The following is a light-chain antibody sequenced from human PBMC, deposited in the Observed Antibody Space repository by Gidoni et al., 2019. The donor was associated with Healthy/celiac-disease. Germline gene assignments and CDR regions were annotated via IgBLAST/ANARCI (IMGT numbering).Light chain of an antibody. J-gene: IGKJ4*01. V-gene: IGKV3-11*01. CDR3: QQRSTPLT. CDR1: QSVSSY. Sequence: IVLTQSPATLSLSPGERATLSCRASQSVSSYLDWYQQKPGQAPRLLIYDASNRATGIPARFSGSGSGTDFTLTISSLEPEDFAVYYCQQRSTPLTFGGGTKVEIK. CDR2: DAS.